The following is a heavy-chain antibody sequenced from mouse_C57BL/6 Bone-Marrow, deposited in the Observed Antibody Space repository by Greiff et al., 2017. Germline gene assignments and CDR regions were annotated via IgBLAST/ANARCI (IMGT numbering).Heavy chain of an antibody. CDR2: IDPEDGET. V-gene: IGHV14-2*01. CDR3: TRALIYYGTNY. Sequence: EVQLQQSGAELVKPGASVKLSCTASGFNIKDYYIHWVKQRTEQGLEWIGRIDPEDGETKYAPKFQDKATITADTSSNAAYLQLSTLTSEYTAVYYCTRALIYYGTNYWGQGTTLTVSS. J-gene: IGHJ2*01. D-gene: IGHD1-1*01. CDR1: GFNIKDYY.